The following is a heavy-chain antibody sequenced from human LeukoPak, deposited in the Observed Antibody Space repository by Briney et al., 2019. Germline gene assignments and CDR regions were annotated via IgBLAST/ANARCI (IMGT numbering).Heavy chain of an antibody. Sequence: GASVTVSCKASGGTFSSYEISWVRRAPGQGLEWMGGIIPIFGTANYAQKFQGRVTITADESTSTAYMELSSLRSEDTAVYYCATSDYDSSGLYYWGQGTLVTVSS. CDR2: IIPIFGTA. CDR3: ATSDYDSSGLYY. D-gene: IGHD3-22*01. J-gene: IGHJ4*02. V-gene: IGHV1-69*13. CDR1: GGTFSSYE.